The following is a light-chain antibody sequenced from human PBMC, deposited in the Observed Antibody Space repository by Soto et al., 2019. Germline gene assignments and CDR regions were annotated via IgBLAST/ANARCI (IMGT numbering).Light chain of an antibody. J-gene: IGKJ1*01. CDR2: DAS. Sequence: DNVLTQSPGTLTLSPGERATLSCRASQSVSSSYLAWYQQKPGQAPRLLIYDASSRATGIPDRFSGSGSGTDFTLTISRLEPEDFAVYFCQQYGSSPRTFGQGTKVDIK. V-gene: IGKV3-20*01. CDR1: QSVSSSY. CDR3: QQYGSSPRT.